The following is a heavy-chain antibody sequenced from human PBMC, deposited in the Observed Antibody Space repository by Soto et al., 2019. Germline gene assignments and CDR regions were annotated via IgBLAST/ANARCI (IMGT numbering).Heavy chain of an antibody. V-gene: IGHV4-34*01. CDR3: ARGRIQDYVRRGYSP. CDR2: INHSGST. Sequence: QVQLQQWGAGLLKPSETLSLTCAVYGGSFSGYYWNWIRQPPGKGLEWIGEINHSGSTKYSPSLKGRINSSVDPSKKQFSLTLTSVTAADTVLYYCARGRIQDYVRRGYSPWGQGTLVTVSS. CDR1: GGSFSGYY. D-gene: IGHD3-22*01. J-gene: IGHJ5*02.